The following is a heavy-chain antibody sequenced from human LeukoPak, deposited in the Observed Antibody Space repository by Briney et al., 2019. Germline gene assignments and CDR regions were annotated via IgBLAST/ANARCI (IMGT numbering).Heavy chain of an antibody. V-gene: IGHV3-7*04. D-gene: IGHD5-24*01. CDR1: GFPFSSYW. CDR2: IKQDGSKK. Sequence: GGSLRLSCVASGFPFSSYWMTWVRKAPGKGLEWVANIKQDGSKKSYVDSVKGRFTISRDNAKNSLYLQMNSLRAEDTAIYYCTRVGYIDEGIDYWGQGTLVTVSS. CDR3: TRVGYIDEGIDY. J-gene: IGHJ4*02.